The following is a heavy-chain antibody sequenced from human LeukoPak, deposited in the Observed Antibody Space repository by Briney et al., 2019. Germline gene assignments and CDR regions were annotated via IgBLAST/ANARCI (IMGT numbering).Heavy chain of an antibody. CDR3: ARVYSGWYSLDY. CDR1: GFTVSSNY. J-gene: IGHJ4*02. D-gene: IGHD6-19*01. Sequence: QPGGSLRLSCAASGFTVSSNYMSWVRQAPGKGLEWVSVIYSGGSTYYADSVKGRFTISRDNSKNTLYLQMNSLRAEDTAVYYCARVYSGWYSLDYWGQGTLVTVSS. V-gene: IGHV3-53*01. CDR2: IYSGGST.